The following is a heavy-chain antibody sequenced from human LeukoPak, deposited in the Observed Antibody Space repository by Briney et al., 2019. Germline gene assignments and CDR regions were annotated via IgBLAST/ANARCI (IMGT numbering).Heavy chain of an antibody. CDR3: AREPNGDYIGTSDM. D-gene: IGHD4-17*01. CDR1: GFSFCAFA. V-gene: IGHV3-23*01. Sequence: GGSLRVSCTASGFSFCAFAVMRVRQAPRKGQGWVSAFHGSLLNTSYAAPAKGRFTTPRDNTTYTLFLHMNRPRGEHTALYYSAREPNGDYIGTSDMWGPGTMVTPSS. J-gene: IGHJ3*02. CDR2: FHGSLLNT.